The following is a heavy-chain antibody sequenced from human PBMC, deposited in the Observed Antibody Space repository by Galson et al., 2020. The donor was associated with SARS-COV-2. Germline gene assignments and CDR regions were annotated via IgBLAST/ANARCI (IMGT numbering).Heavy chain of an antibody. V-gene: IGHV3-23*01. CDR2: ISSADTT. CDR1: GFTFSTYA. CDR3: VTVVISFAFDP. D-gene: IGHD3-22*01. J-gene: IGHJ5*02. Sequence: GESLKIYCAASGFTFSTYAMSWVRQAPGKGLEWVSAISSADTTYYADSVKGRFTISRDNSKNTLYPKMNSLRAEDTAVYYCVTVVISFAFDPWGQWSLVSGAS.